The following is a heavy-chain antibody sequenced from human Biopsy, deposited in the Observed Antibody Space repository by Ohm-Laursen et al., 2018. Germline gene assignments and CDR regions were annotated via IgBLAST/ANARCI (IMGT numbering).Heavy chain of an antibody. J-gene: IGHJ4*02. CDR3: ARGMRTTGWPYFDY. Sequence: GTLSLTCTLSGYSIIPSGPENWSWIRQPPGQGLQYIGFIYSGGNTNYNPSLRSRVTMSVDTSKNQFSLRLNSVIAADTAVYYCARGMRTTGWPYFDYWGQGILVTVSS. D-gene: IGHD2/OR15-2a*01. CDR1: GYSIIPSGPEN. CDR2: IYSGGNT. V-gene: IGHV4-61*01.